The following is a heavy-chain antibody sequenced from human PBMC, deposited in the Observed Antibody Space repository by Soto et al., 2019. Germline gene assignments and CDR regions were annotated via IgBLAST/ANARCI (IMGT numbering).Heavy chain of an antibody. CDR1: GFTFSSYD. V-gene: IGHV3-13*01. CDR2: IGTAGDT. CDR3: AITYDVWNGYYEDGMDV. J-gene: IGHJ6*02. D-gene: IGHD3-3*01. Sequence: GSLRLSCAASGFTFSSYDMHWVRQATGKGLEWVSAIGTAGDTYYPGSVKGRFTISRENAKNSLYLQMNSLRAEDTAVYYCAITYDVWNGYYEDGMDVWGQGTTVTVSS.